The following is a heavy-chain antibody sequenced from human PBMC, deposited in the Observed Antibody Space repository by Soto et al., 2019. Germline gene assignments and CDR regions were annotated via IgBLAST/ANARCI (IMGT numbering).Heavy chain of an antibody. CDR1: GGSISSSTYI. Sequence: AETMSLTWTVSGGSISSSTYIWGWVRQPPGKGLEWIGSIYYSGSTYYNPSLKSRVTISVDTSKNQFSLKLSSVTAADTAVYYCARFGIFFYGSGSQVTLYYFASWG. J-gene: IGHJ5*01. CDR2: IYYSGST. V-gene: IGHV4-39*01. CDR3: ARFGIFFYGSGSQVTLYYFAS. D-gene: IGHD3-10*01.